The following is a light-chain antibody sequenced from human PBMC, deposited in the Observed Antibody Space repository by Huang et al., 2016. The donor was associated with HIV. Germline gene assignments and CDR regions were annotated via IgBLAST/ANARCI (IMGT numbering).Light chain of an antibody. CDR3: QQYNNWPPYD. J-gene: IGKJ2*01. Sequence: DMVMTQSPGTLSVSPGERATLSCRASQSVKKNLAWYQQKPGQAPRILISGVSTRDTGVPARFSGNGSETEFTLTITSVQSEDSAVYYCQQYNNWPPYDFGQGTKLEIK. CDR2: GVS. V-gene: IGKV3-15*01. CDR1: QSVKKN.